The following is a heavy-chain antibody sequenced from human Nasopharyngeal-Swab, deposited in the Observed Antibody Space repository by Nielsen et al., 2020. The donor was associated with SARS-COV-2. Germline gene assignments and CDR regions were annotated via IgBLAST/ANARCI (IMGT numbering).Heavy chain of an antibody. J-gene: IGHJ6*02. CDR3: ASKPSSGYSDYYYYGMDV. Sequence: ASVKVSCKASGYTFTSYYMHWVRQAPGQGLEWMGIINPSGGSTSYAQKFQGRVTMTRDTSTSTVYMELSSLRSEDTAVYYCASKPSSGYSDYYYYGMDVWGQGTTVTVSS. V-gene: IGHV1-46*01. CDR2: INPSGGST. CDR1: GYTFTSYY. D-gene: IGHD6-19*01.